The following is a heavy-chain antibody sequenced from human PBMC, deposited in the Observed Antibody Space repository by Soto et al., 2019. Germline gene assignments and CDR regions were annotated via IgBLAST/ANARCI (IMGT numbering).Heavy chain of an antibody. CDR1: GDSFSSYS. Sequence: PSETLSLTCTVSGDSFSSYSWSWIRQPPGRGLEWIGYIYYSGSTTYNPSLKSRLTMSIDTSKNQFSLRLTSVTAADTAIYYCAGDYASGSYRFDYWGQGTLVTVSS. CDR2: IYYSGST. CDR3: AGDYASGSYRFDY. V-gene: IGHV4-59*01. D-gene: IGHD3-10*01. J-gene: IGHJ4*02.